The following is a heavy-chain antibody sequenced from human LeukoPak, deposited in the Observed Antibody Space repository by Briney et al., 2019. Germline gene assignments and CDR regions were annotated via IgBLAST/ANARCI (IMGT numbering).Heavy chain of an antibody. J-gene: IGHJ5*02. CDR3: ARFHRDFVRRNWLDP. Sequence: GASVKVSCKASGYTFTSYGISWVRQAPGQGLEWMGWISAYNGNTNYAQKLQGRVTMTTDTSTSTAYMELRSLRSDDTAVYYCARFHRDFVRRNWLDPGGQGTRVTVAS. V-gene: IGHV1-18*01. CDR2: ISAYNGNT. CDR1: GYTFTSYG. D-gene: IGHD3-10*01.